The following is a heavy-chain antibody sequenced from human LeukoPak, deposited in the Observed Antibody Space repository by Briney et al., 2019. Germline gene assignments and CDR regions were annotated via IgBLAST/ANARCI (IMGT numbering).Heavy chain of an antibody. CDR2: IYPGDSDT. CDR1: GYSFTSYW. CDR3: ARGERSGWIAVAGSFDY. D-gene: IGHD6-19*01. J-gene: IGHJ4*02. Sequence: GESLKTSCKGSGYSFTSYWIGWVRQMPGKGLEWMGIIYPGDSDTRYSPSFQGQVTISADKSISTAYLQWSSLKASDTAMYYCARGERSGWIAVAGSFDYWGQGTLVTVSS. V-gene: IGHV5-51*01.